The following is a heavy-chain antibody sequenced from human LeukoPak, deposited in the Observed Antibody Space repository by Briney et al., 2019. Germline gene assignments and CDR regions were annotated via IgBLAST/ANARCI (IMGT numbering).Heavy chain of an antibody. Sequence: GGSLRLSCAASGFTFSSYWMNWARRAPGKGLEWVASINHNGNVNYYVDSVKGRFTISRDNAKNTLYLQMSNLRAEDTAVYFCARGGGLDVWGQGATVTVSS. V-gene: IGHV3-7*03. J-gene: IGHJ6*02. D-gene: IGHD3-16*01. CDR1: GFTFSSYW. CDR3: ARGGGLDV. CDR2: INHNGNVN.